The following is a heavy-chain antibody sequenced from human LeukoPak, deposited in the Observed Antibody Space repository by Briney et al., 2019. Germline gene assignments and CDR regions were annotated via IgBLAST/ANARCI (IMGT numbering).Heavy chain of an antibody. V-gene: IGHV3-23*01. J-gene: IGHJ4*02. CDR1: GFTFSSYA. CDR2: ISGSGGST. CDR3: AKAQNGDSYRTFDY. D-gene: IGHD2-21*02. Sequence: GGSLRLSCAASGFTFSSYAMSWVRQAPGKGLEWVSAISGSGGSTYYADSVKGRFTISRDNSKNTLYLQMNSLRTEDTALYYCAKAQNGDSYRTFDYWGQGTLVTVSS.